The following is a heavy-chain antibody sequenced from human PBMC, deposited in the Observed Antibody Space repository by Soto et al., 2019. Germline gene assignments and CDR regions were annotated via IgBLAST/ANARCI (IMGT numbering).Heavy chain of an antibody. D-gene: IGHD3-3*01. J-gene: IGHJ4*02. CDR1: GGSISNYY. CDR3: ARVSRVSRYDCEY. CDR2: IYYRGDT. Sequence: QVQLQESGPGLVKPSETLSLSCSVSGGSISNYYCTWVRQPPGPGLERIGYIYYRGDTNYNHSHTYRLTISVDMTKTQFSLKLSSVTAADTAVYDCARVSRVSRYDCEYWGQGILCSVSS. V-gene: IGHV4-59*01.